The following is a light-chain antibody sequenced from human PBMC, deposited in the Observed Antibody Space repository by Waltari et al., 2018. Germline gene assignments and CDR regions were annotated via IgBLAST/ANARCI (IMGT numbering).Light chain of an antibody. Sequence: DIQMTQSPSSLSASVGDRLTITCRASQSIANYLNWYQQKSGKAPNLLIYGASRLQRGVPSRFSGSRSATDFTLTISSLQPEDCATYYCQQSYGTPYTFGQGTKLEIK. J-gene: IGKJ2*01. CDR2: GAS. V-gene: IGKV1-39*01. CDR1: QSIANY. CDR3: QQSYGTPYT.